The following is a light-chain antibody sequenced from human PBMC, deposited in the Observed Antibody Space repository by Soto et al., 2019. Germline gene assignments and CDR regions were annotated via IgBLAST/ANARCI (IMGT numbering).Light chain of an antibody. CDR1: SSDVGGYNY. CDR2: EVS. J-gene: IGLJ2*01. V-gene: IGLV2-14*01. Sequence: QSALTQPASVSGSPGQSITISCTGTSSDVGGYNYVSWYQHHPDKAPKLIIYEVSNRPSGVSNRFSGSKSDNTASLTISGLQAADEADYYCSSYTSSNTVIFGGGTKLTVL. CDR3: SSYTSSNTVI.